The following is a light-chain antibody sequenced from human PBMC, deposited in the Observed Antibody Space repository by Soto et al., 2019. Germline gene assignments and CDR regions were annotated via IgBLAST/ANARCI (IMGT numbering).Light chain of an antibody. CDR1: QSVSSY. CDR2: DAS. V-gene: IGKV3-11*01. Sequence: EIVLTQSPATLSLSPGERVTLSCRASQSVSSYLAWYQQKPGQAPRLLIYDASNRATGIPARFSGSGSGTDFTLTISSLEPEDFAVYYCQQRSNWITFGQGKRLEIK. J-gene: IGKJ5*01. CDR3: QQRSNWIT.